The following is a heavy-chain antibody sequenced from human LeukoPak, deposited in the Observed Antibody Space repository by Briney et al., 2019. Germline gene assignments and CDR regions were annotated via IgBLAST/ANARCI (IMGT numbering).Heavy chain of an antibody. D-gene: IGHD5-18*01. V-gene: IGHV1-24*01. J-gene: IGHJ4*02. CDR1: GDTLTELS. Sequence: ASVKVSCKVFGDTLTELSMHWVRQAHGKGLEWMGGFDPEEGETIYPQKFQERVTITRDMSSSTAYMELSSLRSEDTAVYYCAASQKTILRGYSYALDYWGQGTLVTVSS. CDR3: AASQKTILRGYSYALDY. CDR2: FDPEEGET.